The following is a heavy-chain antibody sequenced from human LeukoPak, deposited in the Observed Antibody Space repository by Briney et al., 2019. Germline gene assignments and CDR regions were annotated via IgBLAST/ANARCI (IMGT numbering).Heavy chain of an antibody. Sequence: PGGSLRLSCAASGFTFDDYAMHWVRQAPGKGLEWVSGISWNSGSIDYADSVKGRFTISRDNAKNSLYLQMNSLRAEDTALYYCAKDSTNSLVVVANSYFDYWGQGTLVTVSS. D-gene: IGHD2-15*01. CDR1: GFTFDDYA. J-gene: IGHJ4*02. CDR3: AKDSTNSLVVVANSYFDY. CDR2: ISWNSGSI. V-gene: IGHV3-9*01.